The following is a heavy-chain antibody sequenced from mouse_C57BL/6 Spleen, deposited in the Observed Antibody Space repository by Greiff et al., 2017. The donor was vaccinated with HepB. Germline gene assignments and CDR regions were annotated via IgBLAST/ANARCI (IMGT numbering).Heavy chain of an antibody. V-gene: IGHV1-47*01. CDR2: FHPYNDDT. J-gene: IGHJ4*01. CDR3: GGSYSNDVGAMDY. Sequence: QVQLQQSGAELVKPGASVKMSCKASGYTFTTYPIEWVKQTPGKSLEWIGNFHPYNDDTNYNEKFKGKATLTVEKSSSTVYLGLSRLTSDDSDVYNWGGSYSNDVGAMDYWGQGTSVTVSS. CDR1: GYTFTTYP. D-gene: IGHD2-12*01.